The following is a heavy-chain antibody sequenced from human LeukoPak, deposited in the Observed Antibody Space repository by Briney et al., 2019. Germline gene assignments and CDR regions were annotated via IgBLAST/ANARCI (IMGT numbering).Heavy chain of an antibody. D-gene: IGHD1-1*01. CDR1: GGTFSSYA. CDR3: ARRTGSPGWDWFDP. Sequence: SAKVSCKASGGTFSSYAISWVGQAPGQGLEWMGGIIPIFGTANYAQKFQGRVTITADESTSTAYMELSSLRSEDTAVYYCARRTGSPGWDWFDPWGQGTLVTVSS. CDR2: IIPIFGTA. V-gene: IGHV1-69*01. J-gene: IGHJ5*02.